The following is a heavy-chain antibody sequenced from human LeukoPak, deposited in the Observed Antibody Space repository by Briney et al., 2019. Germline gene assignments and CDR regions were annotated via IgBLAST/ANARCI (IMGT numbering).Heavy chain of an antibody. J-gene: IGHJ4*02. CDR3: ARYSLSFSSSWHYYSDY. D-gene: IGHD6-13*01. CDR1: GYTFTIYG. CDR2: ISAYNGNT. V-gene: IGHV1-18*01. Sequence: ASVKVSCKASGYTFTIYGISWVRQAPGQGLEWMGWISAYNGNTNYAQKLQDRVTMTTDTSTSTAYMELRSLRSDDTAVYYCARYSLSFSSSWHYYSDYWGQGTLVTVSS.